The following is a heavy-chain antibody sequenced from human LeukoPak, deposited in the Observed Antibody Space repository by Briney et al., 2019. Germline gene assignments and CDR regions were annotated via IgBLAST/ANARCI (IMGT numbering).Heavy chain of an antibody. CDR2: ISGSGSST. Sequence: GGSLRLSCAASGFTFSSYAMSWVRQAPGKGLEWVSAISGSGSSTYYADSVKGRLTISRDNSKNTLYLQMNSLRAEDTAVYYCARQIVGATRYHMYYFDYWGQGTLVTVSS. V-gene: IGHV3-23*01. CDR1: GFTFSSYA. CDR3: ARQIVGATRYHMYYFDY. J-gene: IGHJ4*02. D-gene: IGHD1-26*01.